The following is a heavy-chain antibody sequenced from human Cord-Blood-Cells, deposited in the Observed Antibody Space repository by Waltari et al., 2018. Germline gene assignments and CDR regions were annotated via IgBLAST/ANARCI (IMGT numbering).Heavy chain of an antibody. D-gene: IGHD3-16*02. CDR1: GGTFSSYA. Sequence: QVQLVQSGAEVKKPGSSVKVSCKASGGTFSSYAISWVRQAPGQELEWMGGIIPSFGTANYAQKFQGRVTITADKSTSTAYMGLSSLRSEDTTVYYCARPYPFSFHVEYYYYGMDVWGQGTTVTVSS. CDR3: ARPYPFSFHVEYYYYGMDV. J-gene: IGHJ6*02. V-gene: IGHV1-69*06. CDR2: IIPSFGTA.